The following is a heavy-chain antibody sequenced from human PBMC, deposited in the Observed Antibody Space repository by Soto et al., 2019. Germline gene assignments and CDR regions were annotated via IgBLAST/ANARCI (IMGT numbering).Heavy chain of an antibody. CDR1: GGSISSSSYY. Sequence: SETLSLTCTVSGGSISSSSYYWGWIRQPPGKGLEWIGSIYYSGSTYYNPSLKSRVTISVDTSKNQFSLKLSSVTAADTAVYYCARHRDNYYYYYYMDVWGKGTTVTVS. J-gene: IGHJ6*03. CDR3: ARHRDNYYYYYYMDV. V-gene: IGHV4-39*01. CDR2: IYYSGST.